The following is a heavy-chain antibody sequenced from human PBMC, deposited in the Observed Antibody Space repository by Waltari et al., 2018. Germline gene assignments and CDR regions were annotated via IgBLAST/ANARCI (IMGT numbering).Heavy chain of an antibody. CDR1: GGSISSSSYY. CDR3: ARGLIAARPKYNWFDP. V-gene: IGHV4-39*07. Sequence: QLQLQESGPGLVKPSETLSLTCTVSGGSISSSSYYWGWIRQPPGKGLEWIGSIYYSGRTYYNPSLKSRVTISVDTSKNQFSLKLSSVTAADTAVYYCARGLIAARPKYNWFDPWGQGTLVTVSS. J-gene: IGHJ5*02. CDR2: IYYSGRT. D-gene: IGHD6-6*01.